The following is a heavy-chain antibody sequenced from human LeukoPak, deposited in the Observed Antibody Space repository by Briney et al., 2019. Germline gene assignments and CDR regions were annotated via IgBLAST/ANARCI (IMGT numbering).Heavy chain of an antibody. CDR1: GDSVSNKDAA. D-gene: IGHD2-15*01. CDR2: TYYRSKWSN. CDR3: ARQSLGYVDY. V-gene: IGHV6-1*01. J-gene: IGHJ4*02. Sequence: SQTLSLTCAISGDSVSNKDAAWNWIRQSPSRVLEWLGRTYYRSKWSNDYAVSVKSRITINPDTSKNQFSLQLRSVTPDDTAVYYCARQSLGYVDYWGQGSRVTVSS.